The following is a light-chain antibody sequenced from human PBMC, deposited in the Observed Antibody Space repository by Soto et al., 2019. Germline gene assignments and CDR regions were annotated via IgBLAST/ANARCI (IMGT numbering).Light chain of an antibody. CDR2: DAS. CDR1: QPISTW. Sequence: DSKVTQSPSTLSSSVGDRVTITCRASQPISTWLAWYQEKPGKAPKLLIYDASSLESGVPSRFSGSGSGTEFTLTISSLQPDDFATYYCQQYKSYSEAFGQGTKVDVK. J-gene: IGKJ1*01. CDR3: QQYKSYSEA. V-gene: IGKV1-5*01.